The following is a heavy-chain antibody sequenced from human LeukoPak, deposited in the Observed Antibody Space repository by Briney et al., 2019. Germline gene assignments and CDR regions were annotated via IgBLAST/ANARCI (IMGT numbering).Heavy chain of an antibody. CDR3: ARDRGHYYDFWSGYYSKTRAYYYYGMDV. CDR1: GFTFSSYE. D-gene: IGHD3-3*01. CDR2: ISSSGSTI. V-gene: IGHV3-48*03. J-gene: IGHJ6*02. Sequence: PGGSLRLSCAASGFTFSSYEMNWVRQAPGKGLEWVSYISSSGSTIYYADSVKGRFTISRDNAKNSLYLQMNSLRAEDTAVYYCARDRGHYYDFWSGYYSKTRAYYYYGMDVWGQGTTVTVSS.